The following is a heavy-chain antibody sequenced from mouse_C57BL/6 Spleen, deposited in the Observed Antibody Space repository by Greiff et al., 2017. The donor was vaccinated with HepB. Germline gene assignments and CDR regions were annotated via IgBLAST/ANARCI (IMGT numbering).Heavy chain of an antibody. D-gene: IGHD2-1*01. CDR2: INPSTGGT. J-gene: IGHJ3*01. Sequence: EVQVVESGPELVKPGASVKISCKASGYSFTGYYMNWVKQSPEKSLEWIGEINPSTGGTTYNQKFKAKATLTVDKSSSTAYMQLKSLTSEDSAVYYCARSAGNYAAWFAYWGQGTLVTVSA. CDR3: ARSAGNYAAWFAY. V-gene: IGHV1-42*01. CDR1: GYSFTGYY.